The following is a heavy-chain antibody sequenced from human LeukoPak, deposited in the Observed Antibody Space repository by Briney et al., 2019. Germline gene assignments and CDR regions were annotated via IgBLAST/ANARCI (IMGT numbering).Heavy chain of an antibody. D-gene: IGHD6-19*01. Sequence: GGSLRLSCAASGFTFSRYAMSWVRQAPGKGLEWVSAISGSGGSTYYADSVKGRFTISRDNSKNTLYLQMDSLRAEDTAVYYCAKDRPPGWYNWFDPWGQGTLVTVSS. CDR2: ISGSGGST. V-gene: IGHV3-23*01. CDR1: GFTFSRYA. CDR3: AKDRPPGWYNWFDP. J-gene: IGHJ5*02.